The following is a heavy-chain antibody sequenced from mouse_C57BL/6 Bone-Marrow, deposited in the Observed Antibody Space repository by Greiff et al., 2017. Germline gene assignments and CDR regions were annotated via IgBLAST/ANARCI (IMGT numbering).Heavy chain of an antibody. CDR2: ISSGGSYT. V-gene: IGHV5-6*01. CDR1: GFTFSSYG. D-gene: IGHD1-1*01. CDR3: ARRNTTDWYFDV. J-gene: IGHJ1*03. Sequence: EVQVVESGGDLVKPGGSLTLSCAASGFTFSSYGMSWVRQTPDKRLEWVAIISSGGSYTYYPDSVKGRFTISRDNAKNTLYLQMSSLKSEDTAMYYCARRNTTDWYFDVWGTGTTGTVSS.